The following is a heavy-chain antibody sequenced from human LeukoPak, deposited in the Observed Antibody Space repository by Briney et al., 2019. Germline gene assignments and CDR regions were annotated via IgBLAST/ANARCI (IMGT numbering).Heavy chain of an antibody. CDR1: GYTFTSYY. CDR3: ARVAAEVVGVPGAIGFGWLRRDYYYMDV. Sequence: GASVKVSCKASGYTFTSYYMHWVRQAPGEGLEWMGIINPSGGSTSHAQKFQGRVTMTRDMSTSTVYMELSSLRSEDTAVYYCARVAAEVVGVPGAIGFGWLRRDYYYMDVWGKGTTVTVSS. CDR2: INPSGGST. J-gene: IGHJ6*03. D-gene: IGHD2-2*02. V-gene: IGHV1-46*01.